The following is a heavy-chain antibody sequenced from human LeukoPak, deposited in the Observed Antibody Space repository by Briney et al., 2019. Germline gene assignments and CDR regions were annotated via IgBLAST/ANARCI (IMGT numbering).Heavy chain of an antibody. V-gene: IGHV3-30*04. Sequence: PGGSLRLSCAASGFTFSVSPMHWVRQAPGKGLEWVAGVSHDGIGTYYADSVKGRFTISRDNSKNTLYLQMNSLRAEDTAVYIAVAGTHYFDYWGQGTLVTVSS. CDR1: GFTFSVSP. CDR3: VAGTHYFDY. CDR2: VSHDGIGT. D-gene: IGHD6-19*01. J-gene: IGHJ4*02.